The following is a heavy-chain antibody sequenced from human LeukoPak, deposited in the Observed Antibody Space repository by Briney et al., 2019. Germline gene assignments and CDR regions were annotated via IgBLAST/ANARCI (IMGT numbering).Heavy chain of an antibody. CDR1: GFTFSSYA. V-gene: IGHV3-23*01. CDR2: ISGSGGST. Sequence: GGSLRLSCAASGFTFSSYAMSWVRQAPGKGLEWVSAISGSGGSTYYADSVKGRFTISRDNSKNTLYLQMNSLRAEDTAVYYCAKTLYYYDSSGHYDAFDIWGQGTMVTVSS. CDR3: AKTLYYYDSSGHYDAFDI. D-gene: IGHD3-22*01. J-gene: IGHJ3*02.